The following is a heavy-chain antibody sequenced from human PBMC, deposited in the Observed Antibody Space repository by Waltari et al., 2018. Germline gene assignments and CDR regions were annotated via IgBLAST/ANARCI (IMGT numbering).Heavy chain of an antibody. CDR2: INEDGSKR. D-gene: IGHD4-17*01. Sequence: EVQLVESGGGLVQPGGSRRLSCAASGFSSSAYWMSWVRQAPGKGLEWVATINEDGSKRYYVDSVKGRFTISRDNGKNSVYVQMNSLRAEDTAVYYCARDPLRRYEYWGQGTLVTVSS. J-gene: IGHJ4*02. V-gene: IGHV3-7*03. CDR3: ARDPLRRYEY. CDR1: GFSSSAYW.